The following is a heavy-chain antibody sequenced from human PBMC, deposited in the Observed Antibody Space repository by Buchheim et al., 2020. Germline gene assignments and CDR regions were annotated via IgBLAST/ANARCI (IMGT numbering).Heavy chain of an antibody. CDR1: GFTFSSYW. J-gene: IGHJ6*03. Sequence: EVQLVESGGGLVQPGGSLRLSCAASGFTFSSYWMSWVRQAPGKGLEWVANIKQDGSETYYVDSVKGRFTISRDNAKNSLYLQMNSLRAEDTAVYYCARDGASGSYYNPTYYYYDMDVWGKGTT. CDR3: ARDGASGSYYNPTYYYYDMDV. V-gene: IGHV3-7*01. D-gene: IGHD3-10*01. CDR2: IKQDGSET.